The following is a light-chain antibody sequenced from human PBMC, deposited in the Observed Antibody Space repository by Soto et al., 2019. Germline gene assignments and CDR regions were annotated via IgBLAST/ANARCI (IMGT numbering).Light chain of an antibody. CDR1: QSISSW. J-gene: IGKJ1*01. CDR2: KAS. V-gene: IGKV1-5*03. CDR3: QQYNSYRRT. Sequence: DIQMTQSPSTLSASVGDRVTITCRTSQSISSWLAWYQQKPGKAPKLLIYKASSLERGAPSRFSGSGSGTEFTLTISSLQTDAFATYYCQQYNSYRRTFGQGAKVDIK.